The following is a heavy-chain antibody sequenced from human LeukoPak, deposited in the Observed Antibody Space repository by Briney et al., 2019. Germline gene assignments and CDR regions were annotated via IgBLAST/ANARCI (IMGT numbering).Heavy chain of an antibody. CDR2: IHHSEST. CDR1: GGSMSTNTW. J-gene: IGHJ6*02. V-gene: IGHV4-4*02. Sequence: TSETLSLTCAVSGGSMSTNTWWRWVRQSPGEGLECIGEIHHSESTNYNPSLRSRVTVSLDKSKNQVSLNLISVTAADTSVCHCASRPRYDGSESYYDGMDVWGQGTTVNVSS. CDR3: ASRPRYDGSESYYDGMDV. D-gene: IGHD3-10*01.